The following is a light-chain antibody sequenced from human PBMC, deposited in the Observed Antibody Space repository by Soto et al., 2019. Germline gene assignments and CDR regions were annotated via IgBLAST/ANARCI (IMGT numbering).Light chain of an antibody. CDR2: AAS. Sequence: DIQLTQSPSFLSASVGDRVTITCRASQGINIFLAWFQQKPGKAPNLLISAASTLQSGVPSRFSGSGSETEFTLTITGLQPEDSATYYIQRQNSYPRTFGQGTKVEI. J-gene: IGKJ2*01. CDR1: QGINIF. V-gene: IGKV1-9*01. CDR3: QRQNSYPRT.